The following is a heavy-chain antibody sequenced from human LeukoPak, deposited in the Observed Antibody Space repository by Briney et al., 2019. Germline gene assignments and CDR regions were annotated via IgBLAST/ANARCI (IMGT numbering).Heavy chain of an antibody. J-gene: IGHJ6*03. D-gene: IGHD3-10*01. CDR2: INPNSGGT. V-gene: IGHV1-2*02. Sequence: ASVKVSCKASGYTFTGYYMHWVRQAPGQGLEWMGWINPNSGGTNYAQKFQGRVTMTRDTSISTAYMELGRLRSDDTAVYYCARRGITMVRGVIITVGYYYYYMDVWGKGTTVTVSS. CDR3: ARRGITMVRGVIITVGYYYYYMDV. CDR1: GYTFTGYY.